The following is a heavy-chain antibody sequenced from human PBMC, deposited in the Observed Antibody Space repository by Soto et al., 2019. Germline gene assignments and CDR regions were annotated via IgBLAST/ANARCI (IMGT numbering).Heavy chain of an antibody. Sequence: QVQLQESGPGLVKPSQTLSLTSTASGGSVSSAGFYWSFIRQPPGKGLEWIGYIYYSGITNYNPSLESRVTISVDTSKNQFSLKLGSVTAADTAVYFCARANYYDTSAYYYWGQGTLVTVSS. CDR1: GGSVSSAGFY. D-gene: IGHD3-22*01. V-gene: IGHV4-61*08. CDR2: IYYSGIT. CDR3: ARANYYDTSAYYY. J-gene: IGHJ4*02.